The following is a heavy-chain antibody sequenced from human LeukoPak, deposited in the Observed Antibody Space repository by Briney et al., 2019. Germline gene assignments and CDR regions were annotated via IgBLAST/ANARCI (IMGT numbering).Heavy chain of an antibody. V-gene: IGHV4-39*07. J-gene: IGHJ6*03. CDR3: AREESVSYYMDV. CDR2: IYYSGST. Sequence: SETLSLTCTVSGGSISSSSYYWGWIRQPPGKGLEWLGSIYYSGSTYYNPSLKSRVTISVDTSKNQFSLKLSSVTAADTAVYYCAREESVSYYMDVWGKGTTVTVSS. CDR1: GGSISSSSYY.